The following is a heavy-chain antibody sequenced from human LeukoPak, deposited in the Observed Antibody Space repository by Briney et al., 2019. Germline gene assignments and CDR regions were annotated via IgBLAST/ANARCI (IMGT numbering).Heavy chain of an antibody. Sequence: SETLSLTCTVSGGSISSYYWSWIRQPPGKGLEWIGRIYTSGSTNYNPSLKSRVTMSVDTSKNQFSLKLSSVTAADTAVYYCARDGYDGNWFDPWGQGTLVTVSS. CDR1: GGSISSYY. D-gene: IGHD5-12*01. J-gene: IGHJ5*02. CDR3: ARDGYDGNWFDP. V-gene: IGHV4-4*07. CDR2: IYTSGST.